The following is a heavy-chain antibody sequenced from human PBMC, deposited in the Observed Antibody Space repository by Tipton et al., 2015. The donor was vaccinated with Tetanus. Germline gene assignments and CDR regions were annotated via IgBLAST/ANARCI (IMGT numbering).Heavy chain of an antibody. V-gene: IGHV4-59*01. CDR1: GGSISTYC. Sequence: TLSLTCTVSGGSISTYCWSWIRQPPGKGLEWIGYIYYRGSTNYYPSLKSRVTMSVDTSKNQFSLNLSSVTAADTAVYYCARGDGSTLHYWGQGTLVTVSS. CDR2: IYYRGST. CDR3: ARGDGSTLHY. J-gene: IGHJ4*02. D-gene: IGHD5-24*01.